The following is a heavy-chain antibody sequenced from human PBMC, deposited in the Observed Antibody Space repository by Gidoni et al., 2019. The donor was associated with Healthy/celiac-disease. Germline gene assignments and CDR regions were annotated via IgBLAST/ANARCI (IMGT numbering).Heavy chain of an antibody. CDR3: ARDRYSGSSNPDY. J-gene: IGHJ4*02. Sequence: QVQLVQSGAEVKKPGAAVKVSCKASGYILTSYYMHWVRQAPGQGLEWMGIINPSGGSTSYAQKFQGRVTMTRDTSTSTVYMELSSLRSDDTAVYYCARDRYSGSSNPDYWGQGTLVTVSS. D-gene: IGHD1-26*01. CDR2: INPSGGST. CDR1: GYILTSYY. V-gene: IGHV1-46*01.